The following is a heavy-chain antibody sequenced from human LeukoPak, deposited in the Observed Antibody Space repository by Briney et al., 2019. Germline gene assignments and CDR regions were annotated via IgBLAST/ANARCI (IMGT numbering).Heavy chain of an antibody. Sequence: GRSLRLSCAASGFTFRSYAMQWVRQARGKGLVGGAVISYDGSNKYYEDSVQGRLTISSDNAKNPLYLQMHTLRAQDTALYYCGRPPSSIAVAGRFDYWGQGTLVTVSS. D-gene: IGHD6-19*01. J-gene: IGHJ4*02. CDR3: GRPPSSIAVAGRFDY. CDR1: GFTFRSYA. V-gene: IGHV3-30*04. CDR2: ISYDGSNK.